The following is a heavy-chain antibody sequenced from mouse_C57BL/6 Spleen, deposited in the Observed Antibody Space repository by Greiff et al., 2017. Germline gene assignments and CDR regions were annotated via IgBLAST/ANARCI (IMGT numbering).Heavy chain of an antibody. CDR3: ARVDGYYWYFDV. J-gene: IGHJ1*03. Sequence: VQLQQSGPGLVKPSQSLSLTCSVTGYSITSGYYWNWIRQFPGNKLEWMGYISYDGSNNYNPSLKNRISITRDTSKNQFFLKLNSVTTEDTATYYCARVDGYYWYFDVWGTGTTVTVSS. CDR2: ISYDGSN. CDR1: GYSITSGYY. V-gene: IGHV3-6*01. D-gene: IGHD2-3*01.